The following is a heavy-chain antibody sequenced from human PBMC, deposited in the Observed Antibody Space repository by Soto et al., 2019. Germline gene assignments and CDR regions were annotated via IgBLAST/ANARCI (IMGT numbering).Heavy chain of an antibody. D-gene: IGHD2-21*01. Sequence: EVQLLESGGGLVQPGGSLRLSCAASGFTFSSNAMSWVRQAPGKGLEWVSSISASGDSTYYADSVKGLFTISRDNSKDTLYLQMNSLRADDTAVYYCSKDPAYCGGECYFSHFQYWGQGTLVTVSS. V-gene: IGHV3-23*01. CDR3: SKDPAYCGGECYFSHFQY. CDR2: ISASGDST. CDR1: GFTFSSNA. J-gene: IGHJ1*01.